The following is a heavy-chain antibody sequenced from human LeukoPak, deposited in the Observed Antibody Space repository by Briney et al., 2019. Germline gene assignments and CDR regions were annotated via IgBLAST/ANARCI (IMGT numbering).Heavy chain of an antibody. CDR2: INHSGST. CDR3: ARVPLYDSSGYDY. J-gene: IGHJ4*02. D-gene: IGHD3-22*01. CDR1: GGSFSGYY. Sequence: SETLSLTCAVYGGSFSGYYWSLIRQPAGKGLEWIGEINHSGSTNYNPSLKSRVTISVDTSKNQFSLKLSSVTAADTAVYYCARVPLYDSSGYDYWGQGTLVTVSS. V-gene: IGHV4-34*01.